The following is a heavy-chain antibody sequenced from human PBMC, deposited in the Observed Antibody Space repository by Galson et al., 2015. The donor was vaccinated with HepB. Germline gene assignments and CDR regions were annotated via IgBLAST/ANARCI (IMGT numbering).Heavy chain of an antibody. CDR2: IIPIFGTA. Sequence: SVKVSCKASGGTFSSYAISWVRQAPGQGLEWMGGIIPIFGTANYAQKFQGRVTITADESTSTAYMELSSLRSEDTAVYYCARTPLYGSGYYYIVENYYYYGMDVWGQGTTVTVSS. CDR1: GGTFSSYA. CDR3: ARTPLYGSGYYYIVENYYYYGMDV. J-gene: IGHJ6*02. V-gene: IGHV1-69*13. D-gene: IGHD3-10*01.